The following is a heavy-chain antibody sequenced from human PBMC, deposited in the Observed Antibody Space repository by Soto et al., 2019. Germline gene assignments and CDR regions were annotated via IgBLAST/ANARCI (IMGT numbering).Heavy chain of an antibody. CDR3: ASLADAIAAATNNAFGT. V-gene: IGHV3-33*01. D-gene: IGHD6-13*01. Sequence: GGSLRLSCAASGFTFSSYGMHWVRQAPGKGLEWVAVIWYDGSNKYYADSVKGRFTISRDNSKKALELAMTSMSAPNTAVSFCASLADAIAAATNNAFGTRGQGAVVGVSS. CDR1: GFTFSSYG. J-gene: IGHJ3*02. CDR2: IWYDGSNK.